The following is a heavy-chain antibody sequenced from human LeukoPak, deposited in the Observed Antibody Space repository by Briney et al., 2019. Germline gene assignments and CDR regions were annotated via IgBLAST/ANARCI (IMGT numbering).Heavy chain of an antibody. J-gene: IGHJ4*02. CDR3: AREGSGSGSSKSSIWDY. D-gene: IGHD3-10*01. CDR1: GYTFHTYA. Sequence: SVKVSCKASGYTFHTYAFSWVRQAPGQGLEWMGGIIPIFGTANYAQKFQGRVTITADESTSTAYMELSSLRSEDTAVYYCAREGSGSGSSKSSIWDYWGQGTLVTVSS. CDR2: IIPIFGTA. V-gene: IGHV1-69*13.